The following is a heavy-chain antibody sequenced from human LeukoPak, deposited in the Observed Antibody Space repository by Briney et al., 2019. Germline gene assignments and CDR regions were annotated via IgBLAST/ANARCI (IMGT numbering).Heavy chain of an antibody. V-gene: IGHV3-23*01. CDR2: ISGSGGST. D-gene: IGHD3-16*01. Sequence: PGGSLRLSCAASGFTFSSYAMSWVRQAPGKGLEGVSAISGSGGSTYYADSVKGRFTISINNSKTTLYLKMNSLRAEDTAVYYCAKDQGGAVSYWGPGTLVTVSS. CDR1: GFTFSSYA. CDR3: AKDQGGAVSY. J-gene: IGHJ4*02.